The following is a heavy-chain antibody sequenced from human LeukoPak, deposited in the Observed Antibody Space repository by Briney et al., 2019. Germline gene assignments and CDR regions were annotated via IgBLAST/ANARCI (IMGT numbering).Heavy chain of an antibody. CDR2: ISGSGDST. Sequence: GGSLRLSCAASGFTFNSYVMGWVRQAPGKGLEWVSTISGSGDSTDYADSLKGRFTVSRDNSKNTLYLQMNSLRADDTAVYYCATSSTFYYYFDYWGQGTLVTVSS. CDR1: GFTFNSYV. CDR3: ATSSTFYYYFDY. D-gene: IGHD2-2*01. J-gene: IGHJ4*02. V-gene: IGHV3-23*01.